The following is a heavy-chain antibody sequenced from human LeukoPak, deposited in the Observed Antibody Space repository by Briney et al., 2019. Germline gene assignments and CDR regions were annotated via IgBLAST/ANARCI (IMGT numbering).Heavy chain of an antibody. J-gene: IGHJ6*03. CDR2: VSYRGHT. D-gene: IGHD4-17*01. CDR1: GGSISPYY. CDR3: ARGTVTNYDYYYYYYVDV. Sequence: SETLSLTCSVSGGSISPYYWSWIRQPPGKGLEWIGYVSYRGHTNYNPSLESRVTISLDTSKNQFSVKLNSVTAADTGVYYCARGTVTNYDYYYYYYVDVWGKGTTVTVSS. V-gene: IGHV4-59*01.